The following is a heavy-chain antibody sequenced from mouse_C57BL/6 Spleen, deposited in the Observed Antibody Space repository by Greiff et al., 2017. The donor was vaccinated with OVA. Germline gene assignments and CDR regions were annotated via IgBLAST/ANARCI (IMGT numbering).Heavy chain of an antibody. J-gene: IGHJ1*03. D-gene: IGHD4-1*01. Sequence: EVQLVESEGGLVQPGSSMKLSCTASGFTFSDYYMAWVRQVPEKGLEWVANINYDGSSTYYLDSLKSRFIISRDNAKNILYLQMSSLKSEDTATYYCARDTGTSWYFDVWGTGTTVTVSS. CDR1: GFTFSDYY. V-gene: IGHV5-16*01. CDR3: ARDTGTSWYFDV. CDR2: INYDGSST.